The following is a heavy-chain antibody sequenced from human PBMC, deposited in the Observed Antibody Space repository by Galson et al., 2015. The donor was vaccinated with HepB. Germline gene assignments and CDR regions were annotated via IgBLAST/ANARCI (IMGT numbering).Heavy chain of an antibody. CDR3: ARRSSQPHHYYDSSGYPWAFDI. D-gene: IGHD3-22*01. CDR1: GGSISSYY. J-gene: IGHJ3*02. CDR2: IYYSGST. V-gene: IGHV4-59*08. Sequence: ETLSLTCTVSGGSISSYYWSWIRQPPGKGLEWVGYIYYSGSTNYNPSLKSRVTISVDTSKNQFSLKLNSVTAADTAVYYCARRSSQPHHYYDSSGYPWAFDIWGQGTMVIVSS.